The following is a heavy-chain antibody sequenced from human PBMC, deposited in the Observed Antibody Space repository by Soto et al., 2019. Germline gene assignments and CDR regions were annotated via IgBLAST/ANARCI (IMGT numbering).Heavy chain of an antibody. CDR3: ARDGTLYDSRAYYYLY. CDR1: GGTFNSYT. D-gene: IGHD3-22*01. CDR2: ITPMFGTP. Sequence: QVQLVQSGAEVKKPGSSVKVSCKASGGTFNSYTITWVRQAPGQGLAWMGGITPMFGTPNYAQKFRGRVTITADESTTTAYMELSSLRSEDTAMYFCARDGTLYDSRAYYYLYWGQGTLVTVSS. J-gene: IGHJ4*02. V-gene: IGHV1-69*01.